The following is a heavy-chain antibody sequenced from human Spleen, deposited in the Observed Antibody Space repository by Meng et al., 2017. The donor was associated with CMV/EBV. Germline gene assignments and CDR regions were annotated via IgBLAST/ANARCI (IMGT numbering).Heavy chain of an antibody. CDR3: ARGGSGWVYGMDV. J-gene: IGHJ6*02. CDR1: GFTFSNSD. V-gene: IGHV3-19*01. CDR2: VSWNGSRT. D-gene: IGHD6-19*01. Sequence: GESLKISCAASGFTFSNSDMNWVRQAPGKGLEWVSGVSWNGSRTHYADSVKGRFIISRDNAKNSLYLQMNSLRAEDTAVYYCARGGSGWVYGMDVWGQGTTVTVSS.